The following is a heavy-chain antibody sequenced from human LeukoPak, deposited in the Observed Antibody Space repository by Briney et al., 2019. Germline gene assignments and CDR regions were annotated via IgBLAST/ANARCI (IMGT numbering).Heavy chain of an antibody. CDR2: IWYDGSNK. CDR1: GFTFRSYG. Sequence: GRSLRLSCAASGFTFRSYGMHWVRQAPGKGLEWVAVIWYDGSNKYYADSVKGRFTVSRDNSKNTLYLQMNSLRAEDKAVYYCATAVASSSGWYADYWGQGTLVTVSS. D-gene: IGHD6-19*01. V-gene: IGHV3-33*01. CDR3: ATAVASSSGWYADY. J-gene: IGHJ4*02.